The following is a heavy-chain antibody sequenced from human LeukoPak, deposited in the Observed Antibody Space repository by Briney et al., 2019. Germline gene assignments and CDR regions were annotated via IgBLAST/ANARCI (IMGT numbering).Heavy chain of an antibody. Sequence: PGGSLRLSCAASGFTFSSYGMHWVRQAPGKGLEWVAVIWYDGSNKYYADSVKGRFTISRDNSKNTLYLQMNSLRAEDTAVYYCARDPKKIAVAGPFDYWGQGTLVTVSS. CDR1: GFTFSSYG. D-gene: IGHD6-19*01. CDR3: ARDPKKIAVAGPFDY. CDR2: IWYDGSNK. J-gene: IGHJ4*02. V-gene: IGHV3-33*01.